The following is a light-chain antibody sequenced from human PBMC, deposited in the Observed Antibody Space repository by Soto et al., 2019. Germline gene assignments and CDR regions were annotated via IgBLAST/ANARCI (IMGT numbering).Light chain of an antibody. V-gene: IGLV1-51*01. J-gene: IGLJ7*01. CDR1: SSNIGNNY. Sequence: QSVLTQPPSVSAAPGQKVTISCSGSSSNIGNNYVSWYQQLQGTAPKLLIYDNNKRPSGIPDRFSGSKSDTSATLGITGLQTGDEADYYCGTWDSSLSAAVFGGGTQLTVL. CDR2: DNN. CDR3: GTWDSSLSAAV.